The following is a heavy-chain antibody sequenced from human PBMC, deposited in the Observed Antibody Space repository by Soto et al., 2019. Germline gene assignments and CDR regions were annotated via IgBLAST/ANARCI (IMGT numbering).Heavy chain of an antibody. V-gene: IGHV3-74*01. CDR2: LDTEGGST. J-gene: IGHJ6*04. CDR1: GFTFSSYW. D-gene: IGHD3-3*01. CDR3: ATDRGRVTSSGVAITADRVCV. Sequence: EVQLVESGGALVQPGGSLRLSCAASGFTFSSYWMYWVRQAPGKGLVWVSRLDTEGGSTIYADSVKGRFTISRDNARNTMYLQMESLRGEDTAVYYCATDRGRVTSSGVAITADRVCVWGRGTTVNVSS.